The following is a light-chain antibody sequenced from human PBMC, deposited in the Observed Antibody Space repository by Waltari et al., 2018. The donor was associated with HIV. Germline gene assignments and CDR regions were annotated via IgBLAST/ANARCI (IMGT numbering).Light chain of an antibody. CDR1: NIGTKS. V-gene: IGLV3-21*02. Sequence: SYVVTQPPSVSVAPGQTARITCGGNNIGTKSVHWYQQKPGQAPVLVVYDDSDRPSGIPERFPGSNSGNTATLTISRVEAGDEADYHCQVWDSSSDNLVVFGGGTKLTVL. CDR2: DDS. CDR3: QVWDSSSDNLVV. J-gene: IGLJ2*01.